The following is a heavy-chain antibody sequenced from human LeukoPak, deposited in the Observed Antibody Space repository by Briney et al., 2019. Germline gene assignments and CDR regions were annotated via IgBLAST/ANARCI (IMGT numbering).Heavy chain of an antibody. Sequence: SQTLSLTCAVSGGSISSGGYYWSWIRQHPGKGLEWIGYIYYSGSTYYDPSLKSRVTISVDTSKSQFSLKLSSVTAADTAVYYCASLRRNGDYRTIDYWGQGTLVTVSS. D-gene: IGHD4-17*01. CDR1: GGSISSGGYY. CDR3: ASLRRNGDYRTIDY. V-gene: IGHV4-31*11. CDR2: IYYSGST. J-gene: IGHJ4*02.